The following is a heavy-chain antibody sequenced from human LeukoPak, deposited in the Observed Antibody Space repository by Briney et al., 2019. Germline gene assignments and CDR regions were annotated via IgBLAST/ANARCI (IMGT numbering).Heavy chain of an antibody. CDR3: AGITMVRGVPNFFDY. CDR1: GYSFTSYW. Sequence: GESLKISCKGSGYSFTSYWIGWVRQMPGKGLEWMGIIYPGDSDTRYSPSFQGQVTISADKSISTAYLQWSSLKASDTAMYYCAGITMVRGVPNFFDYWGQGTLVTVSS. J-gene: IGHJ4*02. D-gene: IGHD3-10*01. V-gene: IGHV5-51*01. CDR2: IYPGDSDT.